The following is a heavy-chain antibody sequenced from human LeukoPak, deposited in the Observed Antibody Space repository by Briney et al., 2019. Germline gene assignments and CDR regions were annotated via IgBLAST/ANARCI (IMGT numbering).Heavy chain of an antibody. V-gene: IGHV1-46*01. CDR3: ARDQEGFDY. J-gene: IGHJ4*02. CDR1: GYSFTSNY. Sequence: ASVKVSCTVSGYSFTSNYIHWVRQAPGQGLEWMGMIYPRDGSTSYAQRFQDRVTVTRGTSTSTVHMELSGLRSEDTAVYYCARDQEGFDYWGQGTLVTVSS. CDR2: IYPRDGST.